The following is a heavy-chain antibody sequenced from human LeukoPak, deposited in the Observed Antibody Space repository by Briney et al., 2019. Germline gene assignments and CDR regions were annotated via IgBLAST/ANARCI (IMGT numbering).Heavy chain of an antibody. CDR3: TRDRVGYSYDYSFDY. J-gene: IGHJ4*02. CDR1: GFTFSSYS. D-gene: IGHD5-18*01. V-gene: IGHV3-49*04. Sequence: PGGSLRLSCAASGFTFSSYSMNWVRQAPGKGLEWVGFIRSKTYGGTTEYAASVKGRFTISRDDSISVAYMQMNSLKTEDTAVYYCTRDRVGYSYDYSFDYWGQGTLVTVSS. CDR2: IRSKTYGGTT.